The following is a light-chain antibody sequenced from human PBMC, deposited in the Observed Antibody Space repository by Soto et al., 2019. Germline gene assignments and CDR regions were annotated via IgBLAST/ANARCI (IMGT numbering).Light chain of an antibody. CDR3: QSYDSSLSGVV. V-gene: IGLV1-40*01. J-gene: IGLJ2*01. Sequence: QSVLTQPPSVSGAPGQRVTISCTGSSSNIGAGYDVHWYQHLPGTAPKLLIFGNSDRPSGVPDRFSGSKSGTSASLAITGSQADDEADYYCQSYDSSLSGVVFGGGTKLTVL. CDR1: SSNIGAGYD. CDR2: GNS.